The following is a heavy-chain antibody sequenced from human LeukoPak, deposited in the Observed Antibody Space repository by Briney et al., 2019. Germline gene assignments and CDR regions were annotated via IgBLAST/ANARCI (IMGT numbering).Heavy chain of an antibody. CDR2: ISAYNGNT. Sequence: ASVKVSCKASGYTFTSYGISWVRQAPGQGLEWMGWISAYNGNTKYAQKFQDRVTMTTDTSMSTAYMELRSLRSDDTAVYYCARGDDILIGYYVFDYWGQGTLVTVSS. CDR3: ARGDDILIGYYVFDY. J-gene: IGHJ4*02. D-gene: IGHD3-9*01. CDR1: GYTFTSYG. V-gene: IGHV1-18*01.